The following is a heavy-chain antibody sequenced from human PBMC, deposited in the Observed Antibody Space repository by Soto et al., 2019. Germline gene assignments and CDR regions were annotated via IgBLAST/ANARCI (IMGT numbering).Heavy chain of an antibody. CDR1: GFTFSDYY. D-gene: IGHD3-22*01. J-gene: IGHJ4*02. Sequence: PGGSLRLSCAASGFTFSDYYMSWIRQAPGKGLEWVSYISSSSSYTNYADNVKGRFTISRDNAKNSLYLQMNSLRAEDTAVYYFARDYNYYDSSGIDYWGQGTLVTVSS. CDR3: ARDYNYYDSSGIDY. V-gene: IGHV3-11*05. CDR2: ISSSSSYT.